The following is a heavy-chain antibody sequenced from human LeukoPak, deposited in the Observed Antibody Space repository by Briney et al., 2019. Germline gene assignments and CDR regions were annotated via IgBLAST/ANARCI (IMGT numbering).Heavy chain of an antibody. CDR3: AKDLEARDGYNCSFDY. D-gene: IGHD5-24*01. J-gene: IGHJ4*02. CDR2: IWYDGSNK. V-gene: IGHV3-33*06. Sequence: GGSLRLSCAASGFTFSSYGMHWVRQAPGKGLEWVAVIWYDGSNKYYADSVKGRFTISRDNSKNTLYLQMNSLRAEDTAVYYCAKDLEARDGYNCSFDYWSQGTLVTVSS. CDR1: GFTFSSYG.